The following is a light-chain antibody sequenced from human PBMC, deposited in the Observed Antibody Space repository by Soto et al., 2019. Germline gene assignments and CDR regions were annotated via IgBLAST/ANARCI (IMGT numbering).Light chain of an antibody. CDR3: QQYAESPIT. CDR2: AAS. J-gene: IGKJ5*01. V-gene: IGKV3-20*01. Sequence: IVMTQSPDSRAVSLGERATLSCRASQSVSGNLAWYQQQPGRAPRLLIYAASRRATGIPDRFSGGGSGTDFNLTISRLEPEDIAVFYCQQYAESPITFGQGTRLEIK. CDR1: QSVSGN.